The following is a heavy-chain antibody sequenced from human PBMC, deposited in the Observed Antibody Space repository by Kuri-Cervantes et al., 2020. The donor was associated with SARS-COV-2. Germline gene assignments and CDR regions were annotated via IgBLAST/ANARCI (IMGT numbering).Heavy chain of an antibody. V-gene: IGHV1-58*01. D-gene: IGHD3-22*01. CDR2: IVVGSGNT. Sequence: SVKVFCKASGFTFTSSAVQWVRQARGQRLEWIGWIVVGSGNTNYAQKFQERVTITRDMSTSTAYMELSSLRSEDTAVYYCAAPFYYYDSSGYANYYYYGMDVWGQGTTVTVSS. CDR1: GFTFTSSA. J-gene: IGHJ6*02. CDR3: AAPFYYYDSSGYANYYYYGMDV.